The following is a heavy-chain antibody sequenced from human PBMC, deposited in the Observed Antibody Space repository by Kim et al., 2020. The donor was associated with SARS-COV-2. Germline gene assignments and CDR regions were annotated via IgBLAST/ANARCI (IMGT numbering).Heavy chain of an antibody. CDR2: INHRGGT. CDR3: ARGPPLHEYGSRNYYFV. D-gene: IGHD3-10*01. CDR1: GAYGVSFTGYY. Sequence: SETLSLTCAVYGAYGVSFTGYYWSWIRQSPGKGLEWVGEINHRGGTNYNPSLRSRLTMSLDTSKNQLSLKLKSVTAADTGVYFCARGPPLHEYGSRNYYFVWGQGTLVTVSS. J-gene: IGHJ4*02. V-gene: IGHV4-34*01.